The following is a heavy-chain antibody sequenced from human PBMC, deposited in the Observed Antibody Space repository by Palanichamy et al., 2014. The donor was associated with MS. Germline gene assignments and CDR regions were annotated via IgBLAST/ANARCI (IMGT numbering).Heavy chain of an antibody. CDR1: GFTFSNYW. CDR2: IDSDGTGT. D-gene: IGHD5-18*01. CDR3: VRDNYGYDY. V-gene: IGHV3-74*01. J-gene: IGHJ4*02. Sequence: EVQLVESGGGLVQPGGSLRLSCAASGFTFSNYWMNWVRQAPGKGLVWVSRIDSDGTGTSYADSVKGRFTISRDNAKNTLYLQMNSLRDEDTAVYYCVRDNYGYDYWGQGTLVTVSS.